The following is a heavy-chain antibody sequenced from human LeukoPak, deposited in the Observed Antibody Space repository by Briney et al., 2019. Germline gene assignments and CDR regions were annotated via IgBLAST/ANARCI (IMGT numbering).Heavy chain of an antibody. CDR2: INTSGSI. J-gene: IGHJ5*02. V-gene: IGHV4-61*02. CDR3: ARDNTVTTSLGWSDP. CDR1: GGSISSGSYY. D-gene: IGHD4-11*01. Sequence: SETLSLTCTVSGGSISSGSYYWSWIRQPAGKGLEWIGRINTSGSINYNPSLKSRVTISVDTSKNQFSLKVSSVTAAGTAVYYCARDNTVTTSLGWSDPWGQGTLVTVSS.